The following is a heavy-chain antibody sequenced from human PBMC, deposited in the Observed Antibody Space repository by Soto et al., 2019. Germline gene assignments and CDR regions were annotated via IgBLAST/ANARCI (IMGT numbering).Heavy chain of an antibody. CDR1: GYRLGSYL. J-gene: IGHJ3*01. CDR2: LNPNSGVT. CDR3: AREPTVRGVPSAFDL. V-gene: IGHV1-2*02. Sequence: ASVKVSCNASGYRLGSYLIHWVRQARGQGLEWMGWLNPNSGVTNYAQNFQDRVTMTRDTSISTAYMELSSLRSDDTAVYYCAREPTVRGVPSAFDLWGQGTMVTVSS. D-gene: IGHD3-10*01.